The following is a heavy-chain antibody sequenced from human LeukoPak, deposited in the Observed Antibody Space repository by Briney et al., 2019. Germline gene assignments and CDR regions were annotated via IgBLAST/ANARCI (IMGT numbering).Heavy chain of an antibody. V-gene: IGHV4-34*01. J-gene: IGHJ5*02. CDR3: AREESSSSWYPRWFDP. Sequence: SETLSLTCAVYGGSFSGYYWSWIRQPPGKGLEWIGEINHSGSTNYNPSLKSRVTISVDKSKNQFSLKLSSVTAADTAVYYCAREESSSSWYPRWFDPWGQGTLVTVSS. CDR1: GGSFSGYY. CDR2: INHSGST. D-gene: IGHD6-13*01.